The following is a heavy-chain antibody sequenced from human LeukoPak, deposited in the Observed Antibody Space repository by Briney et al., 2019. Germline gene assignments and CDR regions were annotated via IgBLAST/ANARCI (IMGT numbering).Heavy chain of an antibody. CDR1: GFTFSSYA. D-gene: IGHD3-22*01. Sequence: GGSLRLSCAASGFTFSSYAMRWVRQAPGKGLEWVSAISGSGGSTYYADSVKGRFTISRDNSKNTLYLQMNSLRAEDTAVYYCAKIEYYYDSSGYYPDAFDIWGQGTMATVSS. CDR3: AKIEYYYDSSGYYPDAFDI. V-gene: IGHV3-23*01. J-gene: IGHJ3*02. CDR2: ISGSGGST.